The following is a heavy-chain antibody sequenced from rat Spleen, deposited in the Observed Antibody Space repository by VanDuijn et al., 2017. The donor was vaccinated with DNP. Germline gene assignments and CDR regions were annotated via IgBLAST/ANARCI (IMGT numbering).Heavy chain of an antibody. CDR3: ARDNYGTSGAMDA. D-gene: IGHD1-11*01. CDR1: GFTFSNYY. V-gene: IGHV5-25*01. Sequence: EVQLVESGGGLVQPGRSLKLSCAASGFTFSNYYMAWVRQAPKKGLEWVATISTSGSRTYYPDSVKGRFTISRDDAKSTLYLQMDSLRSEDTATYYCARDNYGTSGAMDAWGQGTSVSVSS. CDR2: ISTSGSRT. J-gene: IGHJ4*01.